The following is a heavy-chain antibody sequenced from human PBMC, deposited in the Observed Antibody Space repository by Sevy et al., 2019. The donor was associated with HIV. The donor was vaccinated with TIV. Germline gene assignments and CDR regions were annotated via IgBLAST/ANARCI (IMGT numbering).Heavy chain of an antibody. D-gene: IGHD3-9*01. CDR1: GFTFSSYG. CDR3: ARKYYDILTGYYVLDY. J-gene: IGHJ4*02. Sequence: GGSLRLSCAASGFTFSSYGMHWVRQAPGKGLEWVAVIWYDGSNKYYADSVKGRFTISRDNSENTLYLQMNSLRAEYTAVYYCARKYYDILTGYYVLDYWGQGTLVTVSS. CDR2: IWYDGSNK. V-gene: IGHV3-33*01.